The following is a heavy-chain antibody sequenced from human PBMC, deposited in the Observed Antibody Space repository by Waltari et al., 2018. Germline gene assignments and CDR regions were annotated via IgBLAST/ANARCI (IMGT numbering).Heavy chain of an antibody. CDR1: GFTFSSYG. Sequence: QVQLVESGGGVVQPGRSLRLSCAASGFTFSSYGMHWVRQAPGKGLEWVAVIWYDGSNKYYADSVKGRFTISRDNSKNTLDLEMNSLTAEDTALYYCAKDQAWGIGVAGTQFGMDVWGQGTTVIVS. CDR2: IWYDGSNK. J-gene: IGHJ6*02. CDR3: AKDQAWGIGVAGTQFGMDV. D-gene: IGHD6-19*01. V-gene: IGHV3-33*06.